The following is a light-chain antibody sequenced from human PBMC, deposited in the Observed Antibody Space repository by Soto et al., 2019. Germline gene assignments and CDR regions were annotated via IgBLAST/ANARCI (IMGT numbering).Light chain of an antibody. CDR1: QSVSSSY. CDR2: DAS. CDR3: QQYGSSPYT. Sequence: EIVLTQSPGTLSLSPGERATLSCRASQSVSSSYLAWYQQKPGQAPRFLIYDASSRATGIPDRFSGSGSGTDFTLTISRLEPEDFAVYYWQQYGSSPYTFGHGTNLEIK. J-gene: IGKJ2*01. V-gene: IGKV3-20*01.